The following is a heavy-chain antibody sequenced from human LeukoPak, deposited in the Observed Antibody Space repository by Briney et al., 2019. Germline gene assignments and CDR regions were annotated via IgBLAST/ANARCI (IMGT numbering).Heavy chain of an antibody. J-gene: IGHJ6*03. Sequence: SETLSLTCTVSGGSISSYYWSWIRQPPGKGLEWIGYIYTSGSTNYNPSLKSRVTISVDTSKNQFSLKLSSVTAADTAVYYCARGYTSPYYYDSSGYYGHYYYYYMDVWGKGTTVTVSS. D-gene: IGHD3-22*01. CDR2: IYTSGST. CDR3: ARGYTSPYYYDSSGYYGHYYYYYMDV. CDR1: GGSISSYY. V-gene: IGHV4-4*09.